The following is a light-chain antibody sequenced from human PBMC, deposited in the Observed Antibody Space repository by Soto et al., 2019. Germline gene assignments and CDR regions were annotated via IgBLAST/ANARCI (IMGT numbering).Light chain of an antibody. J-gene: IGKJ4*01. CDR1: QSVSSN. CDR3: QHYNNWPPLT. V-gene: IGKV3-15*01. Sequence: DIVMTQSPATLSVSPGQRVTLSCRASQSVSSNLAWYQQKPGQAPWLLIFAASTRATGIPARFSGSGSGTEFTLTISSLQSEDFGIYYCQHYNNWPPLTIGGGTKVDIK. CDR2: AAS.